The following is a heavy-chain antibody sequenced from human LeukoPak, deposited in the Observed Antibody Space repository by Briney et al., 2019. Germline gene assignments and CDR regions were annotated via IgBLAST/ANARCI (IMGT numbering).Heavy chain of an antibody. Sequence: GGSLRLSCAASGFTFSSYWIHLVRQAPGKGLVWVSRINSDGSSTSYADSVKGRFTIFRDNAKNTLYLQMNSLRAEDTAVYYCARVHYSSGWYLFDYWGQGTLVTVSS. D-gene: IGHD6-19*01. CDR2: INSDGSST. V-gene: IGHV3-74*01. J-gene: IGHJ4*02. CDR1: GFTFSSYW. CDR3: ARVHYSSGWYLFDY.